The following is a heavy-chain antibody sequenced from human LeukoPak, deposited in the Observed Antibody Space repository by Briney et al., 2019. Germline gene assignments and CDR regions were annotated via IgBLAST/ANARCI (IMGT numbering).Heavy chain of an antibody. J-gene: IGHJ6*03. CDR2: IIPIFGTA. D-gene: IGHD4-23*01. V-gene: IGHV1-69*13. CDR1: GGTFSSCA. CDR3: ARRLTTVVSGYYYYYMDV. Sequence: ASVKVSCKASGGTFSSCAISWVRQAPGQGLEWMGGIIPIFGTANYAQKFQGRVTITADESTSTAYMELSSLRSEDTAVYYCARRLTTVVSGYYYYYMDVWGKGTTVTVSS.